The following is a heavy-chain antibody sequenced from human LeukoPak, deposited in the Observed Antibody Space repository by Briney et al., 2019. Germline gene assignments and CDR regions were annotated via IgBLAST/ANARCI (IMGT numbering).Heavy chain of an antibody. Sequence: GGSLRLSCAASGFTFSSYAMSWVRQAPGKGLEWVSAISGSGGSTYSADSVKGRFTISRDNSKNTLYLQMNILRADDTAVYYCAKVGVPAVMELGTRGVATTIELDYWGQGTLVTVSS. CDR3: AKVGVPAVMELGTRGVATTIELDY. V-gene: IGHV3-23*01. D-gene: IGHD2-2*01. CDR1: GFTFSSYA. J-gene: IGHJ4*02. CDR2: ISGSGGST.